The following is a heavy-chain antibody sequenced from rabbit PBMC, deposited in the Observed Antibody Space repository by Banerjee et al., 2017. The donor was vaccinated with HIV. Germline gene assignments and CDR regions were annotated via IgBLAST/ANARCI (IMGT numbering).Heavy chain of an antibody. Sequence: QSLEESGGDLVKPEASLTLTCTASGFSFSGSYYMCWVRQAPGKGLEWIGYIDPVFGSTYYASWVNGRFTISSHNAQNTLYLQLNSLTAADTATYFCVRDQPGSSLYFNLWGPGTLVTVS. V-gene: IGHV1S40*01. D-gene: IGHD8-1*01. CDR2: IDPVFGST. CDR1: GFSFSGSYY. J-gene: IGHJ4*01. CDR3: VRDQPGSSLYFNL.